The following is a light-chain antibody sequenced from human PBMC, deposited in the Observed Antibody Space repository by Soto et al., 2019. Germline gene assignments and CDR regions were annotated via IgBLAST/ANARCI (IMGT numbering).Light chain of an antibody. V-gene: IGKV1-39*01. CDR1: HTINIY. J-gene: IGKJ1*01. CDR2: TAS. Sequence: DIQMTQSPSSLSASVGDRVTIACRSGHTINIYLNWYQQKPGQAPKLLIHTASTVPSGVPSRFSGSGSGTDFTLTINNLQPEDFATYYCQQSYSSVRTFGQGTKVEL. CDR3: QQSYSSVRT.